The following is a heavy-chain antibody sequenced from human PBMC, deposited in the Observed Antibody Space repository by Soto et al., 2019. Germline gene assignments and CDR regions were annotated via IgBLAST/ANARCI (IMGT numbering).Heavy chain of an antibody. CDR3: AISAAYYDYVWGSYRRYDAFDI. V-gene: IGHV1-24*01. CDR2: FDPEDGET. Sequence: ASVKVSCKVSGYTLTELSMHWVRQAPGKGLEGMGGFDPEDGETIYAQKFQGRVTMTEDTSTDTAYMELSSLRSEDTAVYCCAISAAYYDYVWGSYRRYDAFDIWGQGTMVTVSS. J-gene: IGHJ3*02. D-gene: IGHD3-16*02. CDR1: GYTLTELS.